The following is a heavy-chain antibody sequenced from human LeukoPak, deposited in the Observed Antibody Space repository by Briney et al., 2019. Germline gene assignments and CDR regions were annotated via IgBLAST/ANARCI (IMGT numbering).Heavy chain of an antibody. J-gene: IGHJ6*03. Sequence: GGSLRLSCAASGFTFSSYAMSWVRQAPGKGLEWVSAFSGSGGSTYYADSVKGRFTISRDNSKNTLYLQMNSLRAEDTAVYYCAKGGTEYYYDSSGYYYDYYYYYMDVWGKGTTVTVSS. D-gene: IGHD3-22*01. CDR3: AKGGTEYYYDSSGYYYDYYYYYMDV. CDR1: GFTFSSYA. CDR2: FSGSGGST. V-gene: IGHV3-23*01.